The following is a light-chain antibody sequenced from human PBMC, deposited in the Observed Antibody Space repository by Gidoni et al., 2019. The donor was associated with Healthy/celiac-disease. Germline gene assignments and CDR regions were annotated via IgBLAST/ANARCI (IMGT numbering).Light chain of an antibody. Sequence: DIVLTHSPGTLSLSPRERATLSCRASQSVISSYLAWYQQKPGQAPRLLINGASSRATGIPDRFSGSGSGTDFTLTISRLEPEDFAVYYCQQYGSSPPITFGQGTRLEIK. CDR1: QSVISSY. V-gene: IGKV3-20*01. CDR2: GAS. J-gene: IGKJ5*01. CDR3: QQYGSSPPIT.